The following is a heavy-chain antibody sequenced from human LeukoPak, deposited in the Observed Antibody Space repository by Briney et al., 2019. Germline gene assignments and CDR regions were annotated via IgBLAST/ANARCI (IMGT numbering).Heavy chain of an antibody. D-gene: IGHD6-19*01. CDR1: GFTFSSYW. Sequence: GGSLRLSCAASGFTFSSYWMHWVRQAPGKGLEWVSATSGSGGSAYYADSVKGRFTISRDNSKNTLYLQMNSLRAEDTAVYYCAKEVHSSGWFYYYGMDVWGQGTTVTVSS. J-gene: IGHJ6*02. CDR3: AKEVHSSGWFYYYGMDV. V-gene: IGHV3-23*01. CDR2: TSGSGGSA.